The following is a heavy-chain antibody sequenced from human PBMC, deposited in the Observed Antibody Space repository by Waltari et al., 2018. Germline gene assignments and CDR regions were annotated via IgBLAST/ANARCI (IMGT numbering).Heavy chain of an antibody. CDR3: ARGRIRRGWVSN. CDR1: GGSFSGYY. V-gene: IGHV4-34*01. CDR2: INHSGST. Sequence: QVQLQQWGAGLLKPSETLSLTCAVYGGSFSGYYWSWIRQPPGKGLEWIGEINHSGSTNDNPALKSRVTISVDTSKNQFSLKLSSVTAADTAVYYCARGRIRRGWVSNWGQGTLVTVSS. D-gene: IGHD6-13*01. J-gene: IGHJ4*02.